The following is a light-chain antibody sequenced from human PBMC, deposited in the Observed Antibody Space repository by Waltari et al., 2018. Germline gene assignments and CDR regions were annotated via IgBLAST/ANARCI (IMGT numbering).Light chain of an antibody. J-gene: IGKJ1*01. Sequence: EIVLTQSPGTLSLSPGARATPSCRASQSVSRTLAWYQQKHGQAPRLLIYDASSRATGIPDRFSGSGSGTDFSLTISRLEPEDFAVYYCQKYGTLPATFGQGTKVEIK. CDR2: DAS. V-gene: IGKV3-20*01. CDR3: QKYGTLPAT. CDR1: QSVSRT.